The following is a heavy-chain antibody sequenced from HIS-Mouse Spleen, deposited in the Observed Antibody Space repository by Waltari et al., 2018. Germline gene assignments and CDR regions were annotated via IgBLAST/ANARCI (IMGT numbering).Heavy chain of an antibody. D-gene: IGHD6-19*01. CDR2: FYYSGRT. CDR1: GGSISSSSYY. Sequence: QLQLQESGPGLVKPSETLSLTCTVSGGSISSSSYYWGWIRRPPGKGLEWIGSFYYSGRTYNDPSLKSRVTISVDPPKNQFSLRLSSVTAADTAVYYCARLRERVAGYFDYWGQGTLVTVSS. J-gene: IGHJ4*02. V-gene: IGHV4-39*07. CDR3: ARLRERVAGYFDY.